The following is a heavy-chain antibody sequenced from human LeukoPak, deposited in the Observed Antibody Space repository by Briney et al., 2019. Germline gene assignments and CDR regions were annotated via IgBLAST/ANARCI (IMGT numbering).Heavy chain of an antibody. CDR1: GGSISSCGYY. CDR2: IYHSGST. Sequence: TSETLSLTCTVSGGSISSCGYYWSWLPQPPGKGLEGIGYIYHSGSTYYNPSLKSRVAISVDTSKNQFSLNLTSVTAADTAVYYCARGMAAAETRARNYYMDVWGGGTTVTVPS. J-gene: IGHJ6*03. CDR3: ARGMAAAETRARNYYMDV. D-gene: IGHD6-13*01. V-gene: IGHV4-61*08.